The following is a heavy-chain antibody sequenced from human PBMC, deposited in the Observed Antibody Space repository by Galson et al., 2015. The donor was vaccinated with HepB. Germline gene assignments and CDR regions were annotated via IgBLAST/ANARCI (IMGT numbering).Heavy chain of an antibody. V-gene: IGHV1-46*01. CDR1: GYTFTSYY. Sequence: SVKVSCKASGYTFTSYYMHWVRQAPGQGLEWMGIINPSGGSTSYAQKFQGRVTMTRDTSTSTVYMELSSLRSEDTAVYYYARGPSGYDFWSGSYYYYYYMDVWGKGTTVTVSS. J-gene: IGHJ6*03. CDR2: INPSGGST. D-gene: IGHD3-3*01. CDR3: ARGPSGYDFWSGSYYYYYYMDV.